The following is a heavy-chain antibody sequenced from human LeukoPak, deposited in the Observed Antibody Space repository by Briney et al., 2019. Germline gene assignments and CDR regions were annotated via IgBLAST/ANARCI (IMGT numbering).Heavy chain of an antibody. Sequence: SETLSLTCAVYGGSFSGYYWSWIRQPPGKGLEWIGEINHSGSTNYNPSLKSRVTISVDTSKNQFSLKLSSVTAADTAVYYCASQIWELTSWFDPWGQGTLVTVSS. CDR3: ASQIWELTSWFDP. J-gene: IGHJ5*02. V-gene: IGHV4-34*01. CDR1: GGSFSGYY. D-gene: IGHD1-26*01. CDR2: INHSGST.